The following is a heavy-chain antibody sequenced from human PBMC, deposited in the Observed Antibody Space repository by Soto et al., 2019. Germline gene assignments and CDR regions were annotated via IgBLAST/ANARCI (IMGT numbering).Heavy chain of an antibody. D-gene: IGHD6-19*01. Sequence: GGSLRLSCAASGFTFSSYAMHWVRQAPGKGLEWVAVISYDGSNKYYADSVKGRFTISRDNSKNTQYLQMNSLRAEDTAVYYCARALVAGRLKAYGMDVWGQGTTVTVSS. J-gene: IGHJ6*02. CDR1: GFTFSSYA. V-gene: IGHV3-30-3*01. CDR3: ARALVAGRLKAYGMDV. CDR2: ISYDGSNK.